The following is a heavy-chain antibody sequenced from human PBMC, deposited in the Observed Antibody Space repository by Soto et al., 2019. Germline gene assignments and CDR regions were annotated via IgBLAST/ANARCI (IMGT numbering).Heavy chain of an antibody. D-gene: IGHD1-26*01. CDR1: GDSITSNY. V-gene: IGHV4-59*01. Sequence: PSETLSLTCSVSGDSITSNYWSWIRQPPGKGLEWIGYLYYNGRTSYNTSLRNRVTMSVVMSKRQFSRKLSSLSAADTAMYYCARAPVSGSYGYHYYGMDVWGQGTPVTVSS. J-gene: IGHJ6*02. CDR3: ARAPVSGSYGYHYYGMDV. CDR2: LYYNGRT.